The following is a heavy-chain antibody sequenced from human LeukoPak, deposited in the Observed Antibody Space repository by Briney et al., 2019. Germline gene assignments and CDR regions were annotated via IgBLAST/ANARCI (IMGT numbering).Heavy chain of an antibody. D-gene: IGHD2-8*02. Sequence: GGSLRLSCVASGFTVCTSYMTWVRQAPGGGLECVSFIENTGTTYYADSVKGRFTISRDSSENTLYLQMNSLRAEDTAVYYCARGGKPGGFDIWGQGTMVTVSS. J-gene: IGHJ3*02. V-gene: IGHV3-66*01. CDR3: ARGGKPGGFDI. CDR1: GFTVCTSY. CDR2: IENTGTT.